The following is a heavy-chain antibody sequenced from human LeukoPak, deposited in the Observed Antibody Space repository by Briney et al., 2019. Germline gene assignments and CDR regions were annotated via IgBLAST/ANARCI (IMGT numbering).Heavy chain of an antibody. Sequence: GGSLRLSCAASGFTFSSYAMSWVRQAPGKRLEWVSAISDGSDSTYYADSVKGRFTISRDNSKNTLYLQMNSLRAEDTAVYYCAKDLEGDYARGGYFNLWGRGTLVTVSS. CDR2: ISDGSDST. CDR1: GFTFSSYA. V-gene: IGHV3-23*01. J-gene: IGHJ2*01. CDR3: AKDLEGDYARGGYFNL. D-gene: IGHD4-17*01.